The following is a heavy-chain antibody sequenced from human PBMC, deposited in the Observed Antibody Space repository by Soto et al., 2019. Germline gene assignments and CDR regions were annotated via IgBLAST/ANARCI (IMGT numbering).Heavy chain of an antibody. CDR3: NTGSVEGV. Sequence: EVQLVESGGGFIYPGGSLRLSCAASGLTISNAWMNWVRQAPGKGLEWVGRIKTNTEGGTTDYAAAVKGRFTVSRDDSKNTLYLQRNSLRTEDTAVYYCNTGSVEGVWGQGTTVTVSS. CDR1: GLTISNAW. D-gene: IGHD2-15*01. CDR2: IKTNTEGGTT. V-gene: IGHV3-15*07. J-gene: IGHJ6*02.